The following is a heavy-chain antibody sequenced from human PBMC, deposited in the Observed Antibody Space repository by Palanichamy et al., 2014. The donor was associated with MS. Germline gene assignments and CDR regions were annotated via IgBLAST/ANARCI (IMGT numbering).Heavy chain of an antibody. V-gene: IGHV1-2*04. CDR2: INPNSGGT. CDR1: GYTFTGYY. Sequence: QLVQSGAEVKKPGASVKVSCRASGYTFTGYYMHWVRQAPGQGLEWMGWINPNSGGTNYAQKFQGWVTMTRDTSISTAYMEPSRLRSDDTAVYYCARALGYCSSTSCYPNDAFDIWGQGTTVTVSS. CDR3: ARALGYCSSTSCYPNDAFDI. J-gene: IGHJ3*02. D-gene: IGHD2-2*01.